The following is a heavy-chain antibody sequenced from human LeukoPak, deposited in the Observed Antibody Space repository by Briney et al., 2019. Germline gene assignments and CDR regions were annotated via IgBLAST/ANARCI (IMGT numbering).Heavy chain of an antibody. D-gene: IGHD5-24*01. CDR1: GFTFSSYG. Sequence: GGSLRLPCAASGFTFSSYGMHWVRQAPGKGLEGVAVISYDGSNKYYADSVKGRFTISRDNSKNTLYLQMNSLRAEDTAVYYCAKADGLQLLGPIDYWGQGTLVTVSS. J-gene: IGHJ4*02. V-gene: IGHV3-30*18. CDR2: ISYDGSNK. CDR3: AKADGLQLLGPIDY.